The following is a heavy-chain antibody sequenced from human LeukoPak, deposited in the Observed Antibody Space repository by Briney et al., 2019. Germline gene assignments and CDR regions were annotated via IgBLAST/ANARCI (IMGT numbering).Heavy chain of an antibody. J-gene: IGHJ6*02. CDR3: SKGVLGSSWYAYYYGMDV. CDR1: GFTFSSYG. D-gene: IGHD6-13*01. CDR2: ISYDGDNK. V-gene: IGHV3-30*18. Sequence: EGSLRLSCAASGFTFSSYGMHWVRQAPGKGLEWVAVISYDGDNKYFADSVKGRFTISRDNSKSTLYLQMNSLRAEDSALYFCSKGVLGSSWYAYYYGMDVWGQGTTVTVSS.